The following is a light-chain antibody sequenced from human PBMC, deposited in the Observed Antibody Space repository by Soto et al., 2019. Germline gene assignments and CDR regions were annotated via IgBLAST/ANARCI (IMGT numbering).Light chain of an antibody. Sequence: IQMTQSPSSLSASVGDRVTITCRASQDIRTELGWYQQKPGKAPKLLIYGASTLQSGVPSRFSGSGSGTDFTLTISSLQPEDFATYYCLQDYNSPRTFGQGTKVEVK. V-gene: IGKV1-6*01. CDR1: QDIRTE. CDR2: GAS. CDR3: LQDYNSPRT. J-gene: IGKJ1*01.